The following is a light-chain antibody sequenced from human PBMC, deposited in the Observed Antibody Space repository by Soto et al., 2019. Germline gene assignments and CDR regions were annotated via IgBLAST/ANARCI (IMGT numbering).Light chain of an antibody. CDR1: ESVSSN. CDR3: QQYNSWPPIT. V-gene: IGKV3-15*01. Sequence: EVVMTQSPATLSVSPGERATLSCRASESVSSNLAWYQQRPGQAPRLVIYGASTRATGIPARFSGGGSGTEFTLTISSLQSEDFAVYYCQQYNSWPPITFVQGTRLEIK. CDR2: GAS. J-gene: IGKJ5*01.